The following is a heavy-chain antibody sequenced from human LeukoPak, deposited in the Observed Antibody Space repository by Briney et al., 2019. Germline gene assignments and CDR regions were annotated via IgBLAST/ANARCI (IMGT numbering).Heavy chain of an antibody. J-gene: IGHJ4*02. CDR1: GGSISSYY. Sequence: PSETLSLTSTVSGGSISSYYWSWIRQPPGKGLEWIGYLYYSGSTNYNPSLKSRATISVDTSKNQFSLKLSSVTAADTAVYYCARQYGGNVHFDYWGQGTLVTVSS. CDR3: ARQYGGNVHFDY. CDR2: LYYSGST. V-gene: IGHV4-59*01. D-gene: IGHD4-23*01.